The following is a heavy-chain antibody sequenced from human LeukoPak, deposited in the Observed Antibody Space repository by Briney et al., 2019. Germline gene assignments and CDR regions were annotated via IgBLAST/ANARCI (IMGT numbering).Heavy chain of an antibody. CDR2: INPNSGGT. D-gene: IGHD3-10*01. CDR3: ANTYALGNYYKGGFDP. V-gene: IGHV1-2*02. J-gene: IGHJ5*02. CDR1: GYTFIDYY. Sequence: ASVKVSCKASGYTFIDYYMHWVRQAPGQGLEWMGWINPNSGGTNYAQNFQGRVTMTRDTSIRTVYMELSRLRSDDTAVYYCANTYALGNYYKGGFDPWGQGTLVTVSS.